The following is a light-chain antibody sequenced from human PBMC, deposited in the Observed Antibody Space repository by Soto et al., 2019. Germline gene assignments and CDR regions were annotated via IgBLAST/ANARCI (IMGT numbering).Light chain of an antibody. V-gene: IGKV3-20*01. CDR1: QSVSSY. CDR3: QQYGSSPLT. J-gene: IGKJ4*01. Sequence: IVLTQSPATLSLSPGERATLSCRASQSVSSYLAWYQQKPGQAPRLLIYGASSRATGIPDRFSASASGTDFTLTISRLEPEDFAVYFCQQYGSSPLTFGGGTKVDI. CDR2: GAS.